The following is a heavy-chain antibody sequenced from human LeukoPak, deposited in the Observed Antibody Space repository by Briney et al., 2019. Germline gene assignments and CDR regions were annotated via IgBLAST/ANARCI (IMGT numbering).Heavy chain of an antibody. CDR3: AREGYCSSTRCYEAGLDV. V-gene: IGHV3-20*04. CDR1: GFTFDDYG. D-gene: IGHD2-2*01. Sequence: GGSLRLSCAASGFTFDDYGMSWVRQAPGKGPEWVSGINWNGGSTGYADSVKGRFTISRDNAKNSLFLQMNSLRAEDTALYYCAREGYCSSTRCYEAGLDVWGQGTTVTVSS. CDR2: INWNGGST. J-gene: IGHJ6*02.